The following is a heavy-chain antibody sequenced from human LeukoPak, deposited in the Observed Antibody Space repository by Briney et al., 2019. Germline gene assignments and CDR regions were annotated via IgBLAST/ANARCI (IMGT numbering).Heavy chain of an antibody. CDR1: GGSISSSNW. J-gene: IGHJ5*02. Sequence: SETLSLTCAVSGGSISSSNWWSWVRQPPGKGLEWIGEIYHSGSTNYNPSLKSRVTISVDKSKNQFSLKLSPVTAADTAVYYCARIYGDRRRFDPWGQGTLVTVSS. V-gene: IGHV4-4*02. D-gene: IGHD4-17*01. CDR3: ARIYGDRRRFDP. CDR2: IYHSGST.